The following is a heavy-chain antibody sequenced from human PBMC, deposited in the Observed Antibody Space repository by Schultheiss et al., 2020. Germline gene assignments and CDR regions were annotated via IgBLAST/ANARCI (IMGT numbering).Heavy chain of an antibody. J-gene: IGHJ4*02. D-gene: IGHD3-22*01. CDR2: ISGGGDTI. CDR3: EVSKDDSLDC. Sequence: WGSLRLSCAASGFTFSSYGMSWVRQAPGKGLEWVAVISGGGDTIYYADSVKGRFTISRDNSKNTLYLQMNSLRADDTAVYYCEVSKDDSLDCWGQGTLVTVSS. V-gene: IGHV3-23*01. CDR1: GFTFSSYG.